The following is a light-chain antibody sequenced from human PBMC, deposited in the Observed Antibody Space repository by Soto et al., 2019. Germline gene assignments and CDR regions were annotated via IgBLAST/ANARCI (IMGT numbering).Light chain of an antibody. CDR2: RAS. CDR1: QTINDW. V-gene: IGKV1-5*03. CDR3: QQYNSYSYT. J-gene: IGKJ2*01. Sequence: DIQMTQSPSTLSASVGDRVTIACRASQTINDWLAWYQQKPGKAPKLLIYRASNLQSGVPSRFSGSGSGTEFTLTISSQQPDDFATYYCQQYNSYSYTFGQGTKVDIK.